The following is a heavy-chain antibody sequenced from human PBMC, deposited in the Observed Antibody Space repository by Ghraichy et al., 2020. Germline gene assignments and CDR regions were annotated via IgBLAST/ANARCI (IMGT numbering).Heavy chain of an antibody. D-gene: IGHD6-19*01. CDR3: ASPLPYSSGWYGDY. J-gene: IGHJ4*02. CDR2: ISGSGGST. CDR1: GFTFSSYA. Sequence: GGSLRLSCAASGFTFSSYAMSWVRQAPGKGLEWVSAISGSGGSTYYADSVKGRFTISRDNSKNTLYLQMNSLRAEDTAVYYCASPLPYSSGWYGDYWGQGTLVTVSS. V-gene: IGHV3-23*01.